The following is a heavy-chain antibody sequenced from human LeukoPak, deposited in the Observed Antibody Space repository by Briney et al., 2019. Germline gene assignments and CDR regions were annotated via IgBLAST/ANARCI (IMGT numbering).Heavy chain of an antibody. Sequence: SETLSLTCTVSGGFITSSFYWSWIRPPPGKGLEWIGYIYNSGGTKYNPSLKSRLTISVDTSKNQFSLNLTSVTAADTAVYYCARASVLLSADYWGQGTLVTVSS. CDR2: IYNSGGT. V-gene: IGHV4-59*01. CDR1: GGFITSSFY. CDR3: ARASVLLSADY. J-gene: IGHJ4*02. D-gene: IGHD3-16*01.